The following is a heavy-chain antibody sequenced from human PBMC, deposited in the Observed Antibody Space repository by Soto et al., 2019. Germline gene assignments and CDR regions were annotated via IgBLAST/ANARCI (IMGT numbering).Heavy chain of an antibody. D-gene: IGHD6-13*01. CDR2: ISVYNGIT. CDR1: GYSFFSYG. V-gene: IGHV1-18*04. J-gene: IGHJ4*02. Sequence: QVQLVQSGAEVKKPGASVKVSCEASGYSFFSYGISWVRQAPGRGLEWMGWISVYNGITNYAQNLQGRVTMTTDTFTSTAYMELRSLRSDDTAVYYCARAKDLEYSSSWGSFNYWGQGTLVTASS. CDR3: ARAKDLEYSSSWGSFNY.